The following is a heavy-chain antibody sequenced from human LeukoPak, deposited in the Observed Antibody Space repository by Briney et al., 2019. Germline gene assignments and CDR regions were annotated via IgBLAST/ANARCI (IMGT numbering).Heavy chain of an antibody. J-gene: IGHJ3*02. CDR3: ARDRRGGSYYAATLDI. CDR1: GFTFSSYA. D-gene: IGHD1-26*01. CDR2: ISDSGDIT. Sequence: GGSLRLSCAASGFTFSSYAMSWVRQAPGKGLEWVSGISDSGDITYYADSVKGRFTISRDNSKNTLYVQMNSLRGEDTAVYFCARDRRGGSYYAATLDIWGPGTMVTFHS. V-gene: IGHV3-23*01.